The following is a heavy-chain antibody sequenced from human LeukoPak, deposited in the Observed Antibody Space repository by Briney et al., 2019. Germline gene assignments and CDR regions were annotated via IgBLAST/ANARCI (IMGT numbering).Heavy chain of an antibody. CDR3: AREGQPYNWFDP. CDR1: GFTFSSYA. Sequence: GRSLRLSCAASGFTFSSYAMHWVRQAPGRGLEWVAVISYDGSNKYYADSVKGRFTISRDDSKKTLYLQMNSLRAGDTAVYYCAREGQPYNWFDPWGQGTLVIVSS. D-gene: IGHD6-13*01. J-gene: IGHJ5*02. CDR2: ISYDGSNK. V-gene: IGHV3-30*01.